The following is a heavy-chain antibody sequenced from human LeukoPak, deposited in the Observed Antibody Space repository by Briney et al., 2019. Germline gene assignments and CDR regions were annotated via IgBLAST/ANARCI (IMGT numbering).Heavy chain of an antibody. CDR2: INPSGGST. D-gene: IGHD5-18*01. J-gene: IGHJ4*02. CDR1: GYTFTSYY. CDR3: ARDWDRIQLWPEAFDY. V-gene: IGHV1-46*01. Sequence: ASVKVSCKASGYTFTSYYMHWVRQAPGQGLEWMGIINPSGGSTSYAQKFQGRVTMTRDTSTSTVYMELSSLRSEDTAVYYCARDWDRIQLWPEAFDYWGQGTLVTVSS.